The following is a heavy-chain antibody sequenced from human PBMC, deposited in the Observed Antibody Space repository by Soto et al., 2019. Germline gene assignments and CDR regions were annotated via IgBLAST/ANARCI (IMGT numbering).Heavy chain of an antibody. CDR2: INHSGST. CDR1: GGSFSGYY. J-gene: IGHJ4*02. D-gene: IGHD5-18*01. V-gene: IGHV4-34*01. Sequence: LSLTCAVYGGSFSGYYWSWIRQPPGKGLEWIGEINHSGSTNYNPSLKSRVTISVDTSKNQFSLKLSSVTAADTAVYYCARGGDTAMVYYFDYWGQGTLVTVSS. CDR3: ARGGDTAMVYYFDY.